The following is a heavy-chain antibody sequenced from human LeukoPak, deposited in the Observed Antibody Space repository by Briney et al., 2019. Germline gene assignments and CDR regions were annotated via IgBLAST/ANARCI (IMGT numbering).Heavy chain of an antibody. CDR3: ARDPVVASPGPFYYHYMDV. D-gene: IGHD6-13*01. Sequence: GGSLGLSCAASGFAVSSNYMSWVRQPPGKGLEWLSLIDSSGNTFYADSVKGRFTISRDYLKNTLFLQMNSLRAEDTALYYCARDPVVASPGPFYYHYMDVWGKGTTVTVS. CDR1: GFAVSSNY. V-gene: IGHV3-53*01. CDR2: IDSSGNT. J-gene: IGHJ6*03.